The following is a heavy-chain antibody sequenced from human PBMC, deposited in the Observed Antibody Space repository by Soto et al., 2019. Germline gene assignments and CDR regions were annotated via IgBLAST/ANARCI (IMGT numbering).Heavy chain of an antibody. CDR1: GYSFSSYW. D-gene: IGHD3-3*02. J-gene: IGHJ6*02. CDR3: ARLWHLWGKDYHYGMDV. Sequence: GESLKISCKGSGYSFSSYWIAWVRQMPGKGLEWMGIIYPGDSDTRYSPSFQGQVTISADESISTAYLQWSSLKASDTAMYYCARLWHLWGKDYHYGMDVWGQGTTVTVSS. V-gene: IGHV5-51*01. CDR2: IYPGDSDT.